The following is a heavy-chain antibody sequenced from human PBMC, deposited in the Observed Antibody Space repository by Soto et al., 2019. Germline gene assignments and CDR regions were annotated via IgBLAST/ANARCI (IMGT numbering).Heavy chain of an antibody. CDR2: ISGSGGST. J-gene: IGHJ4*02. D-gene: IGHD1-26*01. CDR1: GLTFSSYA. V-gene: IGHV3-23*01. CDR3: AKDPGGSYTPQFDY. Sequence: GGSLRLSCAASGLTFSSYAMSWVRQAPGKGLEWVSAISGSGGSTYYADSVKGRFTISRDNSKNTLYLQMNSLRAEDTAVYYCAKDPGGSYTPQFDYWGQGTLVTVSS.